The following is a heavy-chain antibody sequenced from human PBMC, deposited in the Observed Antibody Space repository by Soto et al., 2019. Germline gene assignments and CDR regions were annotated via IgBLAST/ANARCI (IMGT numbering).Heavy chain of an antibody. V-gene: IGHV3-66*01. CDR3: ARGDGDYGRRLDP. Sequence: EVQLVESGGGLVQPGGSLRLSCAASGFPVSTNYVSWVRQAPGKGLEWVSIIYDGGSRYYADSVKGRFTISRDNFKNMLYLQMNSLRAEDTAVYYCARGDGDYGRRLDPWGQGTLVTVSS. CDR2: IYDGGSR. CDR1: GFPVSTNY. D-gene: IGHD4-17*01. J-gene: IGHJ5*01.